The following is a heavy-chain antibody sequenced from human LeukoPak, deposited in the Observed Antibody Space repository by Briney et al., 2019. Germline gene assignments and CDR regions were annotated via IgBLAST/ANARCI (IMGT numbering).Heavy chain of an antibody. CDR1: GYTFTSYG. J-gene: IGHJ5*02. Sequence: GASVKVSCKASGYTFTSYGISWVRQAPGQGLEWMGWISAYNGNTNYAQKLQGRVTMTTDTSTSTAYMELRSLRSDDTAVYYCARVKLLWFGEFTIAPPGTNNWFDPWGQGTLVTVSS. CDR2: ISAYNGNT. CDR3: ARVKLLWFGEFTIAPPGTNNWFDP. V-gene: IGHV1-18*01. D-gene: IGHD3-10*01.